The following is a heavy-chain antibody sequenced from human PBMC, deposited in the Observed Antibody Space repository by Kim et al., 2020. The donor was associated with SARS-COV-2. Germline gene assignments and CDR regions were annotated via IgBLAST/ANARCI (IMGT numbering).Heavy chain of an antibody. CDR3: ARDLEEYGGNSVLGY. V-gene: IGHV3-74*01. D-gene: IGHD2-21*02. CDR2: INSDGSST. J-gene: IGHJ4*02. CDR1: GFTFSSYW. Sequence: GGSLRLSCAASGFTFSSYWMHWVRQAPGKGLVWVSRINSDGSSTSYADSVKGRFTISRDNAKNTLYLQMNSLRAEDTAVYYCARDLEEYGGNSVLGYWGQGTLVTVSS.